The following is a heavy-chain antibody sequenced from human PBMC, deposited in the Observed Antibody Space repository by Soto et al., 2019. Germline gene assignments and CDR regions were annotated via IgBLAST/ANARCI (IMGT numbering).Heavy chain of an antibody. CDR3: ARASLGDLRWIHNHDAFDI. Sequence: QVQLQESGPGLVKPSQTLSLTCTVSGGSISSGGYYWSWIRQHPGKGLEWIGCIYYSGSTYYNPSRKSRVTISVDTSKNQYSLKLSSVTAADTAVYYCARASLGDLRWIHNHDAFDIWGQGTMVTVSS. J-gene: IGHJ3*02. CDR1: GGSISSGGYY. CDR2: IYYSGST. V-gene: IGHV4-31*03. D-gene: IGHD4-17*01.